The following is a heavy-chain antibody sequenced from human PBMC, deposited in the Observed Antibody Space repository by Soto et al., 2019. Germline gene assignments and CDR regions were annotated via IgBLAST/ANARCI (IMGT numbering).Heavy chain of an antibody. CDR2: IYYSGST. V-gene: IGHV4-59*08. Sequence: SETLSLTCTVSGGSISSYYWSWIRQPPGKGLEWIGYIYYSGSTNYNPSLKSRVTISVDTSKNQFSLKLSSVTAADTAVYYCARQPLTIFGVATNYYYYYMDVWGKGTTVTVSS. CDR1: GGSISSYY. CDR3: ARQPLTIFGVATNYYYYYMDV. J-gene: IGHJ6*03. D-gene: IGHD3-3*01.